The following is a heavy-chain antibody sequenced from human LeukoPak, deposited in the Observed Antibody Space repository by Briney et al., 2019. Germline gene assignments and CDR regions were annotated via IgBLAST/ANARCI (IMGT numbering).Heavy chain of an antibody. V-gene: IGHV3-7*05. CDR1: GFTFSSYW. CDR3: ARDLDAMDV. CDR2: INRDGSEK. J-gene: IGHJ6*02. Sequence: GGSLRLSCAASGFTFSSYWMSWVRQAPGKGLEWVANINRDGSEKYYVDSVKGRFTVSRDNAKNSLYLQMYSLGAEDTAVFYCARDLDAMDVWGQGTTVTVSS. D-gene: IGHD3-16*01.